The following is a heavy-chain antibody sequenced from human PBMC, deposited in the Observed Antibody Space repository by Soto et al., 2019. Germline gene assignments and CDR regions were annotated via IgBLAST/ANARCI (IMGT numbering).Heavy chain of an antibody. D-gene: IGHD3-10*01. CDR1: GVSLTTPGVG. J-gene: IGHJ3*02. Sequence: QITLKESGPPLVKPTQTLTLTCTFSGVSLTTPGVGVGWFRQPPGKALEWLAVIYWNDDNRYSPSLRSRLTLTKDTSKNQVVATMTNLDPVDTATYYCARQRAYYHGSGMSIAFDIWGQGTMVTVSS. CDR3: ARQRAYYHGSGMSIAFDI. V-gene: IGHV2-5*01. CDR2: IYWNDDN.